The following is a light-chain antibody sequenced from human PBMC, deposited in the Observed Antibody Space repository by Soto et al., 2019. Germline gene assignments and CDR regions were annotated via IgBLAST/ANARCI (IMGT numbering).Light chain of an antibody. CDR3: QQRSNWIT. CDR2: NAS. CDR1: QSVSSY. V-gene: IGKV3-11*01. J-gene: IGKJ5*01. Sequence: EIVLTQSPATLSLSPGERATLSCRASQSVSSYLAWYQQNPGQPPRLLIYNASNRATGIPARFSGSGSGTVFTLTSSSLEPEDFAVYYCQQRSNWITFGQGTRLEIK.